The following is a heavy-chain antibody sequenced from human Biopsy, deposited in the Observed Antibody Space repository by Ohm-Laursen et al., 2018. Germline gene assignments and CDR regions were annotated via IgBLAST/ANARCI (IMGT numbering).Heavy chain of an antibody. CDR1: GYTFTDYD. CDR3: ARGGYDYDY. D-gene: IGHD5-12*01. V-gene: IGHV1-8*01. CDR2: MTPKTGKT. J-gene: IGHJ4*02. Sequence: LVKVSCKASGYTFTDYDINWVRQASGQGLGWVGWMTPKTGKTGYTQKLQGRLTMTRDTSTSTAYMELSSLRSEDTAIYYCARGGYDYDYWGQGTLVTVSS.